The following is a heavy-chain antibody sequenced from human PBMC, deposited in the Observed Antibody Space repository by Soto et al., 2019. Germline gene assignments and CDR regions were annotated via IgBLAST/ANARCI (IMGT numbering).Heavy chain of an antibody. J-gene: IGHJ4*02. V-gene: IGHV4-59*01. CDR3: ARARYSTGWYDY. CDR1: GGSISSYY. Sequence: ATETLSLTCTVSGGSISSYYWSWIRQPPGKGLEWIGYIYYSGSTNYNPSLKSRVTISVDTSKNQFSLKLSSVTAADTAVYYCARARYSTGWYDYSCPGTLVTVFS. CDR2: IYYSGST. D-gene: IGHD6-19*01.